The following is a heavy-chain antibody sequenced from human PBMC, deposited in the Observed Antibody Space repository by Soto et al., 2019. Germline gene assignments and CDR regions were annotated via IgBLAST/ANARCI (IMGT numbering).Heavy chain of an antibody. CDR2: VYPGDSDT. D-gene: IGHD3-10*02. Sequence: GESLKISCKASGYSFTSYWIGWVRQMPGKGLEWMGIVYPGDSDTRYSPSFQGQVTISADKSISTAYLQWSSLKASDTAMYYCARRSVRGYNYSPNDYWGQGTLVTVSS. J-gene: IGHJ4*02. V-gene: IGHV5-51*01. CDR3: ARRSVRGYNYSPNDY. CDR1: GYSFTSYW.